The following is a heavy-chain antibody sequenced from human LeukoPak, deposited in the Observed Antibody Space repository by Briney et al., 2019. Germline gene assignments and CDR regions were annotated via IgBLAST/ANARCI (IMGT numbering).Heavy chain of an antibody. V-gene: IGHV3-48*02. CDR2: ISSSGTTI. J-gene: IGHJ4*02. CDR3: ARDRGGSYSSSWYYFDY. Sequence: GGSLRLSCAASGFTFSSYWMDWVRQAPGKGLEWVSHISSSGTTIYYADSVKGRFTISRDNARNSLYLQMNSLRDEDTAVYYCARDRGGSYSSSWYYFDYWGQGALVTVSS. D-gene: IGHD6-13*01. CDR1: GFTFSSYW.